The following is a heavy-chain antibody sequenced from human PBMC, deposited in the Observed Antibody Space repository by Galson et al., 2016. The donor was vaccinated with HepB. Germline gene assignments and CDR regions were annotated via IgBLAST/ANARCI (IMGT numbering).Heavy chain of an antibody. D-gene: IGHD3-10*01. V-gene: IGHV2-5*02. CDR1: GFSLSTSGVG. CDR2: IYWDDDK. CDR3: AQRRNSGSYFSP. J-gene: IGHJ5*02. Sequence: PALVKPTQTLTLTCTFSGFSLSTSGVGVGWIRQPPGKALEWLALIYWDDDKRYSPSLKSRLTITKDSSKNQVVLTMTNMDPVDTGTYYCAQRRNSGSYFSPWGQGTLVTVSS.